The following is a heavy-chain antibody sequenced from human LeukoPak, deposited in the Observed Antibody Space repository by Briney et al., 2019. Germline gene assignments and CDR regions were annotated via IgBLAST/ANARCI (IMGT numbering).Heavy chain of an antibody. V-gene: IGHV4-39*01. CDR1: GGSISSSSYY. CDR2: IFFSGST. D-gene: IGHD2-8*01. Sequence: SETLSLTCTVSGGSISSSSYYWGWIRQPQGKGLEWIGRIFFSGSTYYNPSLKSRVTISVDTAKNQFSLKLSSVTAADTAVYYCARPVGYCTNGVCFKTNWFDPWGQGTLVTVSS. CDR3: ARPVGYCTNGVCFKTNWFDP. J-gene: IGHJ5*02.